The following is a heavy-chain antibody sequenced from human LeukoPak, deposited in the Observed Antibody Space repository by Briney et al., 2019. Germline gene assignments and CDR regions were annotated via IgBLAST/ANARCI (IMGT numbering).Heavy chain of an antibody. CDR3: ARDGTQGDCSSTSCYGYYYYMDV. D-gene: IGHD2-2*01. J-gene: IGHJ6*03. Sequence: SETLSLTCTVSGGSISSYYWSWIRQPAGKGLEWIGRIYTSGSTNYNPSLKSRVTISVDKSKNQFSLRLSSVTAADTAVYYCARDGTQGDCSSTSCYGYYYYMDVWGKGTTVTVSS. CDR1: GGSISSYY. CDR2: IYTSGST. V-gene: IGHV4-4*07.